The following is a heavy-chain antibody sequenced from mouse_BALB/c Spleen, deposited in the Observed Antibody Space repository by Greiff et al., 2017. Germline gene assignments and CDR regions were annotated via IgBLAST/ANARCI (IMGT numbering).Heavy chain of an antibody. D-gene: IGHD1-1*01. CDR1: GYTFSSYW. Sequence: QVQLQQSGAELMKPGASVKISCKATGYTFSSYWIEWVKQRPGHGLEWIGEILPGSGSTNYNEKFKGKATFTADTSSNTAYMQLSSLTSEDSAVYYCARSYYYGSSGYFDYWGQGTTLTVSS. CDR2: ILPGSGST. V-gene: IGHV1-9*01. J-gene: IGHJ2*01. CDR3: ARSYYYGSSGYFDY.